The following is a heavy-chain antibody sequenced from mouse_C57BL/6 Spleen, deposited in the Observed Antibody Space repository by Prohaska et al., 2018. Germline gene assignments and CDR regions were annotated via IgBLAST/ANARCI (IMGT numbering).Heavy chain of an antibody. Sequence: QVQLQQSGAELARPGASVKLSCKASGYTFTSYGISWVKQRTGQGLEWIGEIYTRSGNTYYNEKFKGKATLTADKSSSTAYMELRSLTSEDSAVYFCARRDSNYVEDYAMDYWGQGTSVTVSS. V-gene: IGHV1-81*01. D-gene: IGHD2-5*01. CDR3: ARRDSNYVEDYAMDY. J-gene: IGHJ4*01. CDR1: GYTFTSYG. CDR2: IYTRSGNT.